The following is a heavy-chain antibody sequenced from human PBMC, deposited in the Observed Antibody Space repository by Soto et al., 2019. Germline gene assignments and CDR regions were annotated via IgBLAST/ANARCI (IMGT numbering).Heavy chain of an antibody. D-gene: IGHD2-21*01. CDR1: GFTFSNYA. CDR3: VKDYRIAGDDFFGX. CDR2: IIENGRTT. V-gene: IGHV3-23*01. Sequence: GGSLRLSCAASGFTFSNYAMSWVRQAPRKGLEWVSCIIENGRTTYYEDSVKGRLTISRDNSMKTLYLQMNGLRADDTAVYYCVKDYRIAGDDFFGXWGQGTLVTVSX. J-gene: IGHJ4*02.